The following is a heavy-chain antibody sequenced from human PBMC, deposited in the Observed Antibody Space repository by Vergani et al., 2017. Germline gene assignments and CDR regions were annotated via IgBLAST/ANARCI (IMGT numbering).Heavy chain of an antibody. D-gene: IGHD5-18*01. CDR3: ASDIGRGKRGYSYGLTYYYYYYMDV. J-gene: IGHJ6*03. V-gene: IGHV4-39*01. CDR1: GGSISSSSYY. CDR2: IYYSGST. Sequence: QLQLQESGPGLVKPSETLSLTCTVSGGSISSSSYYWGWIRQPPGKGLEWIGSIYYSGSTYYNPSLKSRVTISVDTSKNQFSLKLSSVTAADTAVYYCASDIGRGKRGYSYGLTYYYYYYMDVWGKGTTVTVSS.